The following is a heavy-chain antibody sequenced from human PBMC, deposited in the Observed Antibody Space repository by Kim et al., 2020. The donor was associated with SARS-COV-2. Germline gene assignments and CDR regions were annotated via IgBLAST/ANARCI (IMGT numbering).Heavy chain of an antibody. CDR3: AREYCSSTSCYTEVTGTTGGYFDY. CDR2: IWYDGSNK. D-gene: IGHD2-2*02. CDR1: GFTFSSYG. J-gene: IGHJ4*02. V-gene: IGHV3-33*01. Sequence: GGSLRLSCAASGFTFSSYGMHWVRQAPGKGLEWVAVIWYDGSNKYYADSVKGRFTISRDNSKNTLYLQMNRLRAEDTAVYYCAREYCSSTSCYTEVTGTTGGYFDYWGQGTLVTVSS.